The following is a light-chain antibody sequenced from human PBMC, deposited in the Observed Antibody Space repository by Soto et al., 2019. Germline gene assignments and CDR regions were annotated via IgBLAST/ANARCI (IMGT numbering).Light chain of an antibody. Sequence: QSALTQPDTVSGSPGQSITISCTGTSSDVGGYNYVSWYQQHPGKAPKFMIYDVNNRPSGVSNRFSGSKSGNTASLTISGLQAEDEADYYCSSYTSSSAFFVFGTGTKLTVL. J-gene: IGLJ1*01. CDR1: SSDVGGYNY. CDR2: DVN. V-gene: IGLV2-14*03. CDR3: SSYTSSSAFFV.